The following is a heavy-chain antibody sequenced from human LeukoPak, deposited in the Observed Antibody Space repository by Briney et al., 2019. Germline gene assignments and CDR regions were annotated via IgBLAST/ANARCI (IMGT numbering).Heavy chain of an antibody. CDR3: ARPMTGTGLTYYYYGMDI. V-gene: IGHV1-2*02. CDR1: GYTFTGYY. Sequence: ASVKVSCKASGYTFTGYYLHWVRQAPGQGLEWLGWVYPNSGGTHYAQQFQGRVTVTRDTSISTAYMELNSLRSEDTALYYCARPMTGTGLTYYYYGMDIWGQGTTVTVAS. D-gene: IGHD1-1*01. CDR2: VYPNSGGT. J-gene: IGHJ6*02.